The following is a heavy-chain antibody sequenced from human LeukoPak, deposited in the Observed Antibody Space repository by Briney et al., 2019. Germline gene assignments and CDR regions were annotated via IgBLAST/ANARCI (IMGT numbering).Heavy chain of an antibody. CDR1: GYTFTSYD. CDR2: MNPNSGNT. D-gene: IGHD2-2*01. Sequence: ASVKVSCKGSGYTFTSYDINWVRQATGQGLEWMGWMNPNSGNTGYAQKFQGRVTITRNTSISTAYMELSSLRSEDTAVYYCARGDIVVVPAASSTLDYWGQGTLVTVSS. CDR3: ARGDIVVVPAASSTLDY. V-gene: IGHV1-8*03. J-gene: IGHJ4*02.